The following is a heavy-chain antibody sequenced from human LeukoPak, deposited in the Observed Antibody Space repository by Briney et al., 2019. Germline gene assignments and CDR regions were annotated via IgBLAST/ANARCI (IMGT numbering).Heavy chain of an antibody. CDR1: GFTFSSYS. CDR3: ARDLFRYYYDSSGYFLN. D-gene: IGHD3-22*01. V-gene: IGHV3-21*01. J-gene: IGHJ4*02. Sequence: GGSLRLSCAASGFTFSSYSMNWVRQAPGKGLEWVSSISSSSSSYIYYADSVKGRFTISRDNAKNSLYLQMNSLRAEDTAVYYCARDLFRYYYDSSGYFLNWGQGTLVTVSS. CDR2: ISSSSSSYI.